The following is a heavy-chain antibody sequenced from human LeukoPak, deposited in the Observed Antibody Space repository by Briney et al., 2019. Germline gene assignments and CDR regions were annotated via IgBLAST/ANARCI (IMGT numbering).Heavy chain of an antibody. J-gene: IGHJ3*02. Sequence: PSETLSLTCTISGGSTNIDYWSWIRQPAGKGLEWLGRIRSSGSTDYNPSLNSRLTVSLDTSQNHFSLRLRSVTAADTAVYYCARGPGPLQQERLEAFDIWGLGTVVTVSS. V-gene: IGHV4-4*07. CDR1: GGSTNIDY. CDR3: ARGPGPLQQERLEAFDI. D-gene: IGHD1-1*01. CDR2: IRSSGST.